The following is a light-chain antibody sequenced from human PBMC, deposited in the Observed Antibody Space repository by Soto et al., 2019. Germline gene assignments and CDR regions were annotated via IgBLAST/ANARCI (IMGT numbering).Light chain of an antibody. CDR2: DVR. J-gene: IGLJ2*01. Sequence: QSVLTQPASVSGSPGQSITISYTGTSSDVGDYNYVSWYQQHPGKAPKLMIYDVRNRPSGVSNRFSGSKSGNTASLTISGLQAEDEADYYCSSYTSSSTLVVFGGGTKLTVL. CDR1: SSDVGDYNY. CDR3: SSYTSSSTLVV. V-gene: IGLV2-14*01.